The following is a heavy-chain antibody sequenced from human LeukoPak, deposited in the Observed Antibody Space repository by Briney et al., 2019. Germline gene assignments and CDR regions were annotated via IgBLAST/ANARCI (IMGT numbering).Heavy chain of an antibody. Sequence: SETRSLTCTVSGGSISSYYWSWIRQPPGKGLEWIGYIYYSGSTNYNPSLKSRVTISVDTSKNQFSLKLSSVTAADTAVYYCASLRSLYYGMDVWGQGTTVTVSS. J-gene: IGHJ6*02. CDR2: IYYSGST. D-gene: IGHD2-15*01. V-gene: IGHV4-59*08. CDR1: GGSISSYY. CDR3: ASLRSLYYGMDV.